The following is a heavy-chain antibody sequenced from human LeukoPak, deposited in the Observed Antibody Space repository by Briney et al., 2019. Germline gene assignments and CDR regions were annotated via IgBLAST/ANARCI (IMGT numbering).Heavy chain of an antibody. D-gene: IGHD3-3*01. CDR2: ISGSGGST. CDR1: GITLSNYG. CDR3: ARVGTIFLRGYMDV. J-gene: IGHJ6*03. Sequence: GGSLRLSCRVSGITLSNYGMSWVRQAPGKGLEWVAGISGSGGSTNYADSVKGRFTIPRDNAKDSLYLQMNSLRAEDTAVYYCARVGTIFLRGYMDVWGKGTTVTVSS. V-gene: IGHV3-23*01.